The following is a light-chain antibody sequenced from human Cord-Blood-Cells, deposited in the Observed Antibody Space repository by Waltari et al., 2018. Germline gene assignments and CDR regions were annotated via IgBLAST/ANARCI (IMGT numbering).Light chain of an antibody. J-gene: IGKJ5*01. CDR3: QQRSNWPPVT. CDR2: DSS. Sequence: EIVLTQSPATLSLSPGERATLSCRAGQSVSSYLAWYQQKPGQAPRLLIYDSSNRTTGIPARFSCSGSGTDFTLTISSLEPEDFAVYYCQQRSNWPPVTFGQGTRLEIK. V-gene: IGKV3-11*01. CDR1: QSVSSY.